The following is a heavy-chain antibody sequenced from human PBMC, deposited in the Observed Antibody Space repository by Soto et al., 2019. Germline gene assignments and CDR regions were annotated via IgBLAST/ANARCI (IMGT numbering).Heavy chain of an antibody. CDR3: VRDRHGDY. Sequence: EVQLVESGGGLVQPGGSLRLSCAASGFTLSRYWMQWVRQAPGKGLEWVSRIDGDESATNYADSVKGRFTISRDNAKNTLHLQMNSLRAEDTAVYYCVRDRHGDYWGQGTLVTVSS. V-gene: IGHV3-74*01. CDR1: GFTLSRYW. J-gene: IGHJ4*02. CDR2: IDGDESAT.